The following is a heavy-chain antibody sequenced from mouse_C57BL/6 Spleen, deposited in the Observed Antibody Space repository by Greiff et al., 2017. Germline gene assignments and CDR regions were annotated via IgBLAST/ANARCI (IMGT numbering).Heavy chain of an antibody. D-gene: IGHD2-3*01. V-gene: IGHV1-72*01. CDR2: IDPNSGGT. CDR3: ERGTGYDGYQAWFGC. Sequence: QVQLQQPGAELVKPGASVKLSCKASGYTFTSYWMHWVKQRPGRGLEWIGRIDPNSGGTKYNEKFKSKATLTVDKPSSTAYMQLSSLTSEDSAVYDGERGTGYDGYQAWFGCWGTGTMVTVAA. J-gene: IGHJ3*01. CDR1: GYTFTSYW.